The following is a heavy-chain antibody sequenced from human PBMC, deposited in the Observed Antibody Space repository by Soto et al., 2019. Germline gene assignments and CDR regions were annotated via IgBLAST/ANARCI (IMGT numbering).Heavy chain of an antibody. J-gene: IGHJ5*02. V-gene: IGHV1-69*12. Sequence: QVQLVQSGAEVKKPGSSVKVSCKASGGTFSSYAISWVRQAPGQGLEWMGGIIPIFGTANYAQKCQGRVTITADEYTRTDYMELSSLRSEDTAVYYCARDREAAAVREFDPWGQGTLVTVSS. D-gene: IGHD6-13*01. CDR1: GGTFSSYA. CDR3: ARDREAAAVREFDP. CDR2: IIPIFGTA.